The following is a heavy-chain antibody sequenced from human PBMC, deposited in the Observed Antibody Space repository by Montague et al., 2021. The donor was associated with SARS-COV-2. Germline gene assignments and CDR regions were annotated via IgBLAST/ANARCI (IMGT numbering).Heavy chain of an antibody. CDR1: GGSISSGSHY. CDR2: IDTSGNT. J-gene: IGHJ6*02. Sequence: TLSLTCTVSGGSISSGSHYWSWIRQPAEKGLEWIGRIDTSGNTKYISSLKSRVTISVDTSKNQFSLKLSSVTAADTAVYYCARRIDYYGIDVWGQGTTVTVSS. V-gene: IGHV4-61*02. D-gene: IGHD1-26*01. CDR3: ARRIDYYGIDV.